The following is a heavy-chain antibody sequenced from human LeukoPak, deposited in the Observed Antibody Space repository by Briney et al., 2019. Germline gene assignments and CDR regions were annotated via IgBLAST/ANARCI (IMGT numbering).Heavy chain of an antibody. J-gene: IGHJ6*03. CDR2: INPHSGDT. D-gene: IGHD1-1*01. CDR3: AGVLESVGLMVYYMGA. V-gene: IGHV1-2*02. CDR1: GYRFTGYY. Sequence: ASVKVSCKASGYRFTGYYIHWLRQPPGQGLEWMGWINPHSGDTNYAQKFQGRVTMTMDTSITTAYMELKKLTSDATAVYYCAGVLESVGLMVYYMGAWGKGTTVAVS.